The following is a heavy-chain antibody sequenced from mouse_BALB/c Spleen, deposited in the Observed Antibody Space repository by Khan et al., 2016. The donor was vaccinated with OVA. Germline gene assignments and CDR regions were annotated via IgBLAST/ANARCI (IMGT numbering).Heavy chain of an antibody. Sequence: VQLQESGPGLVAPSQSLSITCTVSGFSLTSYGVSWVRQPPGKGLEWLGVIWGDGITNFHSALISRLSISKDNSKCQVFLKLNSLQTDYTATYYCAGFEASYYAMDYWGQGTSVIVSS. CDR2: IWGDGIT. V-gene: IGHV2-3*01. CDR1: GFSLTSYG. CDR3: AGFEASYYAMDY. D-gene: IGHD6-1*01. J-gene: IGHJ4*01.